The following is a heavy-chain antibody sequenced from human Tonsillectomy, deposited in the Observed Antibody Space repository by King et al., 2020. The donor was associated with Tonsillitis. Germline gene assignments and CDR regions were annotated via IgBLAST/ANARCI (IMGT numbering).Heavy chain of an antibody. Sequence: VQLVESGGGLVQPGGSLRLSCAASGFSFSSYSMNWVRQAPGKGLGWVSYIPSISSTKYDADAGKGRVTISRDNTKNSLYLQMNSLRAEDTAVYYCARDLYYYDSSGNLGENYYYYGMDVWGQGTTVTVSS. CDR1: GFSFSSYS. V-gene: IGHV3-48*01. CDR3: ARDLYYYDSSGNLGENYYYYGMDV. CDR2: IPSISSTK. J-gene: IGHJ6*02. D-gene: IGHD3-22*01.